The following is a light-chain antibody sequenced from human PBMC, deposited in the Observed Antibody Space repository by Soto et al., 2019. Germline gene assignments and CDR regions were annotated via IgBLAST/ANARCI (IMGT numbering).Light chain of an antibody. CDR1: SSNIESNH. V-gene: IGLV1-47*01. Sequence: QSVLTQPPSASGTPGQTVTISCSGTSSNIESNHVSWYQQLPGTAPKLLFYKSNRRPSGVPDRFSASKSGTSASLAISGLRSEDEADYYCAAGDDILRGVVFGGGTKLTVL. CDR3: AAGDDILRGVV. CDR2: KSN. J-gene: IGLJ2*01.